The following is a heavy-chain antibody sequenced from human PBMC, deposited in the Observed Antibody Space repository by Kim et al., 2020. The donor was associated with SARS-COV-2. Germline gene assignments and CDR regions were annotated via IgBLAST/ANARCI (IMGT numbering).Heavy chain of an antibody. CDR3: ARANTGSLNWLDP. Sequence: ASVKVSCKASGYTFTNYYMHWVRQAPGHGLEWMGIINSSGGSITYAQSFQGRVTMTRDTSTSTVYMDLSGLRSEETAVYYCARANTGSLNWLDPWRQGTL. CDR1: GYTFTNYY. CDR2: INSSGGSI. V-gene: IGHV1-46*01. D-gene: IGHD3-10*01. J-gene: IGHJ5*02.